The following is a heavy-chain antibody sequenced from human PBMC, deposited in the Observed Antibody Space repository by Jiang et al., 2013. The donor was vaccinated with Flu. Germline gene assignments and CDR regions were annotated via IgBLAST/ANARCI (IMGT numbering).Heavy chain of an antibody. CDR3: AKDLEGANSR. Sequence: QLVESGGGVVHPGRSLTLSCAGSGFTFSNSGFHWVRQAPGKGLEWVAVISFDGRNKYYTDSLKGRFTISRDNSNNTLYLQMNSLRGEDTAIYYCAKDLEGANSRWGQGTLVTVSS. CDR1: GFTFSNSG. D-gene: IGHD1-26*01. J-gene: IGHJ4*02. V-gene: IGHV3-30*18. CDR2: ISFDGRNK.